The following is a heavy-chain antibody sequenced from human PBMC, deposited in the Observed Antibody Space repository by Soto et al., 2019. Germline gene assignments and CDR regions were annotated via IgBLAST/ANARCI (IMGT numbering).Heavy chain of an antibody. CDR3: AKDQGIFGVVPLTSMDV. J-gene: IGHJ6*02. Sequence: GGSLRLSCAASGFTFTSYAMSWVRQAPGKGLEWLSAISGSGGSTYYADSVKGRFTISRDNSKNTLYLQMNSLGAEDTAVYYCAKDQGIFGVVPLTSMDVWGQGTTVTSP. V-gene: IGHV3-23*01. D-gene: IGHD3-3*01. CDR2: ISGSGGST. CDR1: GFTFTSYA.